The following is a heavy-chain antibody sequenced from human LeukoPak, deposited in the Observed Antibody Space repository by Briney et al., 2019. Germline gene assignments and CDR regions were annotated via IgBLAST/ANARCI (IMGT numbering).Heavy chain of an antibody. CDR1: GFTISSYA. V-gene: IGHV3-23*01. J-gene: IGHJ2*01. CDR2: ISGSGENT. Sequence: GGSLRLSCAASGFTISSYAMCWVRQAPGKGLDWVSAISGSGENTFYADSVKGRFTISRDNSKNTLYLQMNSLRAEDTAVYYCAKARDWYFDLWGRGTLVTVSS. CDR3: AKARDWYFDL.